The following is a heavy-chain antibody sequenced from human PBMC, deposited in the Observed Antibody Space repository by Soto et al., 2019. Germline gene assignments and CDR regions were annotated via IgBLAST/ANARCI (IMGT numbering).Heavy chain of an antibody. D-gene: IGHD3-3*01. V-gene: IGHV4-34*02. CDR1: GGSFSEYY. CDR2: INHRGTT. Sequence: QVQLQQWGAGLLKPSETLSLTCAVYGGSFSEYYWCWVRQPPGQGLEWGGEINHRGTTNYNPSLKSRVTLSVATPKNQFSLKLSSVTAADTAVYYCASAKAWRSEYWGQGTLVTVSS. CDR3: ASAKAWRSEY. J-gene: IGHJ4*02.